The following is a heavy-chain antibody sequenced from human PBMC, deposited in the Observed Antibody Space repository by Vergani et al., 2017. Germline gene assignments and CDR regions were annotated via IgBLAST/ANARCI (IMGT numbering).Heavy chain of an antibody. CDR2: ISSNGGST. V-gene: IGHV3-64*04. CDR3: ARRVAQGGFDP. CDR1: GFTFSSYA. Sequence: QVQLVESGGGLVKPGGSLRLSCSASGFTFSSYAMHWVRQAPGKGLEYVSAISSNGGSTYYADSVKGRFTISRDNSKNTLYLQMNSLRAEDTAVYYCARRVAQGGFDPWGQGTLVTVSS. J-gene: IGHJ5*02. D-gene: IGHD2-15*01.